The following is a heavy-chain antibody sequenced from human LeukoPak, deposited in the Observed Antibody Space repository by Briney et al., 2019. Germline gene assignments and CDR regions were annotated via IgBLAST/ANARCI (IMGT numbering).Heavy chain of an antibody. CDR2: MNPNSGNT. V-gene: IGHV1-8*01. J-gene: IGHJ6*02. Sequence: ASVKVSCKASGCTFTSYDINWVRQATGQGLEWMGWMNPNSGNTGYAQKFQGRVTTTRNTSISTAYMGLSSLRSEDTAVYYCAREGVDTAMVTQLYYYYGMDVWGQGTTVTVSS. CDR3: AREGVDTAMVTQLYYYYGMDV. D-gene: IGHD5-18*01. CDR1: GCTFTSYD.